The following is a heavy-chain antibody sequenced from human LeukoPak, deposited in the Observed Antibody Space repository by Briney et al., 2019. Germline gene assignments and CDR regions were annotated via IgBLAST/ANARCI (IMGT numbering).Heavy chain of an antibody. J-gene: IGHJ3*02. Sequence: PSETLSLTCTVSGGSFSSGDYYWTWIRQPPGKGLEWIGYIYYSGSTYYNPSLKSRVTISVDTSKNQFSLKLRSVTAADTAMYYCARRDIVVLPDAFPYDAFDIWGQGTMVTVSS. D-gene: IGHD2-2*01. CDR3: ARRDIVVLPDAFPYDAFDI. CDR2: IYYSGST. CDR1: GGSFSSGDYY. V-gene: IGHV4-30-4*08.